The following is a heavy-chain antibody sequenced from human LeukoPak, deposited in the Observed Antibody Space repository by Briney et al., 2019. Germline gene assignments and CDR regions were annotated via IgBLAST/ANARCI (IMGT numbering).Heavy chain of an antibody. Sequence: ASVKVSCKSSGYTFTSYDINWVRQATGQGLEWRGWMNPNSGNTGYAQKFQGRVTMTRNTSISTAYMELSSLRSEATAVYYCARVGYSYGYSHAALQWYYYYGMDVWGQGTTVTVSS. CDR1: GYTFTSYD. CDR3: ARVGYSYGYSHAALQWYYYYGMDV. D-gene: IGHD5-18*01. CDR2: MNPNSGNT. J-gene: IGHJ6*02. V-gene: IGHV1-8*01.